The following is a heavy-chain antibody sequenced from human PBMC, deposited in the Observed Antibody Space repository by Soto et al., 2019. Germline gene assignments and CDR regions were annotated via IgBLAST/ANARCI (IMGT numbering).Heavy chain of an antibody. CDR3: ARGGPGAPFDY. CDR1: GYTFSSYG. D-gene: IGHD1-26*01. V-gene: IGHV1-18*01. Sequence: ASVKVSCKASGYTFSSYGISWVRQAPGQGLEWMGWISANNGNTNYAQKVQGRVTMTTDTSTSTAYMELRSLRSDDTAMYYCARGGPGAPFDYWGQGSPVTVSS. J-gene: IGHJ4*02. CDR2: ISANNGNT.